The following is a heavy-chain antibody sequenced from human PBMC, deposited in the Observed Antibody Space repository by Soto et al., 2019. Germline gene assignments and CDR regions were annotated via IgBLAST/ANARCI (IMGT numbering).Heavy chain of an antibody. CDR1: GDSISSASYF. CDR3: ARDRFTSGCDYFDL. V-gene: IGHV4-39*02. CDR2: VYFVGNS. Sequence: SETLSLTCTVSGDSISSASYFWGWIRQPPGKGLEWIGSVYFVGNSYYNPSLKSRVSISVDASMNQFSLRLSSMTAADTAIYYCARDRFTSGCDYFDLWGQGTQVTVSS. J-gene: IGHJ4*02. D-gene: IGHD6-19*01.